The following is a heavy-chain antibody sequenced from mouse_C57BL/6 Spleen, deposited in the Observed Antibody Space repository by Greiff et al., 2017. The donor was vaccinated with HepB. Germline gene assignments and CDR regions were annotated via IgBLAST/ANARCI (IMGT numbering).Heavy chain of an antibody. CDR3: ARSGTCDV. J-gene: IGHJ1*03. D-gene: IGHD4-1*01. V-gene: IGHV1-82*01. CDR2: IYPGDGDT. Sequence: QVQLQQSGPELVKPGASVKISCKASGYAFSSSWMNWVKQRPGKGLEWIGRIYPGDGDTNYNGKFKGKATLTADKSSSTAYMQLSSLTSEDSAVYFCARSGTCDVWGTGTTVTVSS. CDR1: GYAFSSSW.